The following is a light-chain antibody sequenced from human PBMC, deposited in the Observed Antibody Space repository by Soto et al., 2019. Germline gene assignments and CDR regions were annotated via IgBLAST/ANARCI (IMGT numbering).Light chain of an antibody. CDR1: QRVSSSY. CDR2: GAS. CDR3: QQDYNPPLT. V-gene: IGKV3D-7*01. J-gene: IGKJ4*01. Sequence: PGERVTLSCRASQRVSSSYLTWYQQKPGQAPRLLIYGASTRATGIPARFSGSGSGTDFTLTISSLQPEDFAVYYCQQDYNPPLTFGGGTKVEIK.